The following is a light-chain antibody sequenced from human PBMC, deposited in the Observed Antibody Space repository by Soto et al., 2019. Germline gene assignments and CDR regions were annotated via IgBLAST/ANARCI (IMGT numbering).Light chain of an antibody. V-gene: IGLV2-14*03. Sequence: LTQPASVFGSPGQSITFSCTGTSSDVGGYNFVSWYQQHPGKAPKLMIYEVSSRPSGVSNRFSGSKSGNTASLTISGLQPEDEADYYCSSYTTSTTVVFGTGTKVTV. CDR1: SSDVGGYNF. CDR2: EVS. J-gene: IGLJ1*01. CDR3: SSYTTSTTVV.